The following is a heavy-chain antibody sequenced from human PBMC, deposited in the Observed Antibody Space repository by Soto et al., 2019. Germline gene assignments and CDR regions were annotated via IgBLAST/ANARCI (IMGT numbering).Heavy chain of an antibody. D-gene: IGHD2-21*02. CDR1: GGSISSGGYY. V-gene: IGHV4-31*03. CDR3: ARSSQSTVTAFAY. Sequence: QVQLQESGPGLVKPSQTLSLTCTVSGGSISSGGYYWSWIRQHPGKGLEWIGYIYYSGSTYYNPTLKSRVTISVATSKNPFSLKLSSVTPPDTAVYYSARSSQSTVTAFAYWGQGTLVTVSS. J-gene: IGHJ4*02. CDR2: IYYSGST.